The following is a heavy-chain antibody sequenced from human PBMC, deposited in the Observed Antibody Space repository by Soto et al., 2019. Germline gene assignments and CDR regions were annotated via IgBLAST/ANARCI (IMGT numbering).Heavy chain of an antibody. CDR1: GFTFSSYS. J-gene: IGHJ6*02. D-gene: IGHD2-21*01. CDR3: ARDYTETPYGDYYYYYGMDV. Sequence: GGSLRLSCAASGFTFSSYSMNWVRQAPGKGLEWVSSISSSSSYIYYADSVKGRFTISRDNAKNSLYLQMNSLRAEDTAVYYSARDYTETPYGDYYYYYGMDVWGQGTTVTVSS. V-gene: IGHV3-21*01. CDR2: ISSSSSYI.